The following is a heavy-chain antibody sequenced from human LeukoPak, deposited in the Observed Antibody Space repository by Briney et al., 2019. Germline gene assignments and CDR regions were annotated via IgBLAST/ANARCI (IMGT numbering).Heavy chain of an antibody. D-gene: IGHD6-13*01. V-gene: IGHV6-1*01. CDR1: GDSVSSKNAA. CDR3: ARGFSSSWFDS. CDR2: TYYRSKWYY. J-gene: IGHJ5*01. Sequence: SQTLSLTCAISGDSVSSKNAAWNWIRQSPLRGLEWLGRTYYRSKWYYDYAESVKSRITINPDTSKNQLSLEVNSVTPEDTAVYYCARGFSSSWFDSWGQGTLVTVSS.